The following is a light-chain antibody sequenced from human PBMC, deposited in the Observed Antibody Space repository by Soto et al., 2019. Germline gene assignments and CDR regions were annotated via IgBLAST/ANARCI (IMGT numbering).Light chain of an antibody. Sequence: QSALTQPPSVSGSPGQSVTISCTGTSSEVGKYDRVSWYQQPPGTAPKLIIYEVTNRPSGVPARFSGSKSGNTASLTISGLQAEDEADYYCSPYTSTSRYVFGAGTKVTVL. J-gene: IGLJ1*01. CDR3: SPYTSTSRYV. CDR1: SSEVGKYDR. V-gene: IGLV2-18*02. CDR2: EVT.